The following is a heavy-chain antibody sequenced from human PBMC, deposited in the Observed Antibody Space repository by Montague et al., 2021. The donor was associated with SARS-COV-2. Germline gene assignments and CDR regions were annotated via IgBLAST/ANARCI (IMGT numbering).Heavy chain of an antibody. J-gene: IGHJ3*01. CDR1: GGSINSGGYF. CDR2: ILHSGST. V-gene: IGHV4-30-2*06. Sequence: TLSLTCAVSGGSINSGGYFWSWIRQSPGKGLEWIGYILHSGSTYYNPSLWSRVTISVDRSKSQFSLNLTSMTAADTAVYFCARAASPRGAFDVWGQGTVVTVSS. CDR3: ARAASPRGAFDV. D-gene: IGHD3-10*01.